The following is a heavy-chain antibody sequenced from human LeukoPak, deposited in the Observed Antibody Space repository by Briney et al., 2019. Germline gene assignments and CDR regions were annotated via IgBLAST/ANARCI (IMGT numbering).Heavy chain of an antibody. V-gene: IGHV3-23*01. CDR1: GFTFSSYA. CDR3: AKSPLGDCSSTSCYAWYYYGMDV. J-gene: IGHJ6*04. CDR2: ISGSGDST. D-gene: IGHD2-2*01. Sequence: PGGSLRLSCAASGFTFSSYAMSWVRQAPGKGLEWVSGISGSGDSTYYADSVKGRFTISRDNSKNTLYLQMKSLRAEDTAVYYCAKSPLGDCSSTSCYAWYYYGMDVWGKGTTVTVSS.